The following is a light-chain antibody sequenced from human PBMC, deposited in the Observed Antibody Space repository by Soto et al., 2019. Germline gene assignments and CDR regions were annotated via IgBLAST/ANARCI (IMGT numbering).Light chain of an antibody. CDR3: SSYSSTSTLDL. Sequence: ALTQPASVSGSPGQSITISCAGTSSDIGAYNYVSWYQQHPGKAPKLMIYEVTNRPSGVSNRFSGSKSGNTASLTISGLXAEDEADYYCSSYSSTSTLDLFGTGTKVTVL. CDR1: SSDIGAYNY. J-gene: IGLJ1*01. CDR2: EVT. V-gene: IGLV2-14*01.